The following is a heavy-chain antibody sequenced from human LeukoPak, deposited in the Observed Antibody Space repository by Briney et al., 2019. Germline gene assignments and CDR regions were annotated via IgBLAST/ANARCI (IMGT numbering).Heavy chain of an antibody. D-gene: IGHD3-10*01. CDR3: ASLLSYYSPFDY. CDR2: ISSSSSYI. Sequence: GGSLRLSCAASGFTFSSYSMNWVRQAPWKGLEWVSSISSSSSYIYYADSVKGRFTISRDNAKNSLYLQMNSLRAEDTAVYYCASLLSYYSPFDYWGQGTLVTVSS. V-gene: IGHV3-21*01. J-gene: IGHJ4*02. CDR1: GFTFSSYS.